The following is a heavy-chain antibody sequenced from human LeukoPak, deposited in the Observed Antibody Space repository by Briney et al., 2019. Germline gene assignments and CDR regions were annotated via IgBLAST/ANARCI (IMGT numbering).Heavy chain of an antibody. CDR2: IYSGGST. Sequence: GGSLRLSCAASGFTFSDYYMSWIRQAPGKGLEWVSVIYSGGSTYYADSVKGRFTISRDNSKNTLYLQMNSLRAEDTAVYYCAKKGYYDGSGYYMYYFDHWGQGTLVTVSS. J-gene: IGHJ4*02. CDR3: AKKGYYDGSGYYMYYFDH. D-gene: IGHD3-22*01. CDR1: GFTFSDYY. V-gene: IGHV3-53*01.